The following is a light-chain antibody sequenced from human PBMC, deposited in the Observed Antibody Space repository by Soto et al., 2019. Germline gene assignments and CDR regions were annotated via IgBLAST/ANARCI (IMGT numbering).Light chain of an antibody. Sequence: GDRVTIACRASQTISTWMAWYQQKPGKAPKSLIYAASRLQSWVPSKFSGSGSGTDFTLTISSLQPEDFATYYCQQLFDSPITFGQGTRLEIK. CDR1: QTISTW. V-gene: IGKV1-16*02. CDR3: QQLFDSPIT. CDR2: AAS. J-gene: IGKJ5*01.